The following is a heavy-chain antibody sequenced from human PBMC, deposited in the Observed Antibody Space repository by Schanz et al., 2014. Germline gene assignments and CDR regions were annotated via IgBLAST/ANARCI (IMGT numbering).Heavy chain of an antibody. CDR1: GYTFTGYY. CDR3: ATEAIRQTYNYYGMDV. J-gene: IGHJ6*02. CDR2: INPDSGDT. Sequence: QVQLMQSGAEVKEPGASVKVSCKASGYTFTGYYIHWLRQAPGQGLEWMGWINPDSGDTNYVQNFQGRVTMTRDTSIPTAYMDLSRLTSDDTAVFYCATEAIRQTYNYYGMDVWGQGTTVTVSS. D-gene: IGHD3-3*01. V-gene: IGHV1-2*02.